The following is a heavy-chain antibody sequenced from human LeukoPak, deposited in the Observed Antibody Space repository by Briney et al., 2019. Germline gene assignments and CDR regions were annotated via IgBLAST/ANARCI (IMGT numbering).Heavy chain of an antibody. V-gene: IGHV4-34*01. CDR2: INHSGST. Sequence: PSETLSLTCAVYGGSFSGYYWSWIRQPPGKGLEWIGEINHSGSTNYNPSLKSRVTISVDTSKNQFSLKLSSVTAADTAVYYCASPSPYSSGWYRYWGQGTLVTVSS. CDR1: GGSFSGYY. CDR3: ASPSPYSSGWYRY. D-gene: IGHD6-19*01. J-gene: IGHJ4*02.